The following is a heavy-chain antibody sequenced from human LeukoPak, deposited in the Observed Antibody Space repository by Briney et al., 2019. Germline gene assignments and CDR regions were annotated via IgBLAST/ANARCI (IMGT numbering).Heavy chain of an antibody. V-gene: IGHV3-30-3*01. J-gene: IGHJ4*02. CDR2: ISFDGTNK. CDR3: TRDMYDNGWSSFDY. Sequence: GGSLRLSCAASGFTFSNYAMHWVRQAPGKGLEWVAVISFDGTNKYYANSVQGRFTISRDNSKNTLYLRMNSLRAEDTALYYCTRDMYDNGWSSFDYWGQGTLVTVSS. CDR1: GFTFSNYA. D-gene: IGHD3-10*01.